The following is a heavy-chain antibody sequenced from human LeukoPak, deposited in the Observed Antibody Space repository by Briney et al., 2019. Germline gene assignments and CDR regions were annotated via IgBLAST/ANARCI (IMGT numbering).Heavy chain of an antibody. CDR2: ISAYNGDT. CDR1: GYTFTSYG. Sequence: ASVKVSCKASGYTFTSYGISWVRQAPGQGLEWMGWISAYNGDTNYAQKLQGRVTMTTDTSTSTAYMELRSLRSDDTAVYYCARVRLEDFWSGYYDYYYYMDVWGKGTTVTVSS. CDR3: ARVRLEDFWSGYYDYYYYMDV. D-gene: IGHD3-3*01. J-gene: IGHJ6*03. V-gene: IGHV1-18*01.